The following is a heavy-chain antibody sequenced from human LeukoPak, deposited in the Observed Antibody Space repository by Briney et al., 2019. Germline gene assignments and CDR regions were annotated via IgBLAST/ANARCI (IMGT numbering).Heavy chain of an antibody. CDR2: ISGSGGTT. J-gene: IGHJ3*02. CDR1: GFTFSSYG. D-gene: IGHD3-22*01. CDR3: ANDGAYYDSSTDAFDI. Sequence: GGSLRLSCAASGFTFSSYGMSWVRQAPGMGLEWVSAISGSGGTTYYADSVKGRFIISRDNSKNTLYLQMNSLRAEDTAVYYCANDGAYYDSSTDAFDIWGQGTMVTVSS. V-gene: IGHV3-23*01.